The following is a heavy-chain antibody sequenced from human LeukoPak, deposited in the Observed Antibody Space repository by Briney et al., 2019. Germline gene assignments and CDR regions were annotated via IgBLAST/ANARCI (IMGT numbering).Heavy chain of an antibody. Sequence: PSETLSLTCAVYGGSFSGYYWSWIRQPAGKGLEWIGRIYTSGSINYNPSLKSRVTMSVDTSKNQISLKLSSVTAADTAVYYCARGCSGGSCGYLWGRGTLVTVSS. V-gene: IGHV4-59*10. D-gene: IGHD2-15*01. J-gene: IGHJ2*01. CDR2: IYTSGSI. CDR1: GGSFSGYY. CDR3: ARGCSGGSCGYL.